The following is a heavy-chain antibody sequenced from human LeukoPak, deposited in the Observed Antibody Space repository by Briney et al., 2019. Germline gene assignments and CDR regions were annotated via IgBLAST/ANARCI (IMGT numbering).Heavy chain of an antibody. CDR2: ISGSGGDR. J-gene: IGHJ4*02. CDR1: GFTFGDYS. D-gene: IGHD1-26*01. CDR3: ARRFSGSYSLYYYDY. V-gene: IGHV3-23*01. Sequence: GGSLRLSCAASGFTFGDYSMSWVRQTPGKGLEWVSAISGSGGDRYDADSVRGRFTISRDNSKNTLHLLMNSLSAEDTAVYYCARRFSGSYSLYYYDYWGQGTLVSVSS.